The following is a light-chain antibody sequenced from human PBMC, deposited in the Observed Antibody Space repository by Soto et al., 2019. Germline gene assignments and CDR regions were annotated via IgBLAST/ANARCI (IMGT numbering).Light chain of an antibody. J-gene: IGKJ2*01. CDR1: QSVTNRD. CDR3: QQYSSLPHT. CDR2: CIS. V-gene: IGKV3-20*01. Sequence: ESVLTQSPGTLSLSPGERATLSCRASQSVTNRDVAWYQQRPGQAPRLLIYCISNRATGIPDRFSGSGSGTDFTLTISRLEPEDFVVYYCQQYSSLPHTFGQGTKLEVK.